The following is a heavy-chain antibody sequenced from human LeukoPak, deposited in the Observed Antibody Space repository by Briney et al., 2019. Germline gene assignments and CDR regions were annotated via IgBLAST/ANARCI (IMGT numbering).Heavy chain of an antibody. D-gene: IGHD5-18*01. Sequence: SETLSLTCAVYGGSFSDYYWSWIRQPPGKGLEWIGEINHSGSTNYNPSLKSRVTISVDTSKNQFSLKLSSVTAADTAVYYCARAIYSYGYFDQWGQGTLVTVSS. CDR2: INHSGST. V-gene: IGHV4-34*01. CDR3: ARAIYSYGYFDQ. CDR1: GGSFSDYY. J-gene: IGHJ4*02.